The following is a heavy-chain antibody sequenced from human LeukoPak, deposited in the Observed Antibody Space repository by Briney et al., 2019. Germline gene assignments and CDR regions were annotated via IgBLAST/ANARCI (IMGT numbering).Heavy chain of an antibody. CDR1: GFTFSGHA. Sequence: GGSLRLSCAASGFTFSGHAMSWVRQAPGKGLEWVSSITGYGGNTYYADSVKGRSTISRDNPKSTLYLQMNSLGAEDTAVYFCARDIVVPVGGNAFDIWGQGTMVIVSS. CDR2: ITGYGGNT. V-gene: IGHV3-23*01. D-gene: IGHD3-22*01. CDR3: ARDIVVPVGGNAFDI. J-gene: IGHJ3*02.